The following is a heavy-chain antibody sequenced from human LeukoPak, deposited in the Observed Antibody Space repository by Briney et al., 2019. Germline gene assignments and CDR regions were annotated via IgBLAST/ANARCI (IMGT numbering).Heavy chain of an antibody. CDR2: IYYSGST. V-gene: IGHV4-59*12. D-gene: IGHD3-3*01. Sequence: PSETLSLTCTVSGGSISSYYWSWIRQPPGKGLEWIGYIYYSGSTNYNPSLRSRVTISVDTSKNQFSLKLSSVTAADTAVYYCARDSGGYDFWSGSGYYYYYGMDVWGQGTTVTVSS. CDR1: GGSISSYY. CDR3: ARDSGGYDFWSGSGYYYYYGMDV. J-gene: IGHJ6*02.